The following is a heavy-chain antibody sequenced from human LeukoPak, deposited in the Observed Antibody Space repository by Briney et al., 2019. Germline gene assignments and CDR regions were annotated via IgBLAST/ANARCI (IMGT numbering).Heavy chain of an antibody. Sequence: GGSLRLSCAASGFTFSSYAMSWVRQAPGKGLEWVANIKQDGSEKYHVDSVKGRFTISRDNAKNSLYLQMDSLRVEDTAVYYCARGRECSGTGCYLPGIYWGQGILVTVSS. D-gene: IGHD2-2*01. V-gene: IGHV3-7*01. CDR2: IKQDGSEK. CDR3: ARGRECSGTGCYLPGIY. J-gene: IGHJ4*02. CDR1: GFTFSSYA.